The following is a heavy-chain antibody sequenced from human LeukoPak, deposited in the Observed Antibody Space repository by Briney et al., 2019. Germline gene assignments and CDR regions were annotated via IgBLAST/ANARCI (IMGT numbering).Heavy chain of an antibody. J-gene: IGHJ3*02. D-gene: IGHD1-7*01. Sequence: GASVKVSCKASGGTFSSYAISWVRQAPGQGLEWMGGIIPIFGTANYAQKFQGRGTITTDESTRTVYMELSSLRNEDTAVYFCARDRANIGTPLKAFDIWGQGTMVTVSS. V-gene: IGHV1-69*05. CDR1: GGTFSSYA. CDR2: IIPIFGTA. CDR3: ARDRANIGTPLKAFDI.